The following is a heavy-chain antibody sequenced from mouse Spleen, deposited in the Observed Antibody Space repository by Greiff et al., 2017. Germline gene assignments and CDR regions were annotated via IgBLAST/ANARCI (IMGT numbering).Heavy chain of an antibody. CDR3: ARGKGSSGYPYYAMDY. CDR2: ISSGSSTI. J-gene: IGHJ4*01. CDR1: GFTFSDYG. Sequence: EVKLVESGGGLVKPGGSLKLSCAASGFTFSDYGMHWVRQAPEKGLAWVAYISSGSSTIYYADTVKGRFTISRDNAKNTLFLQMTSLRSEDTAMYYCARGKGSSGYPYYAMDYWGQGTSVTVSS. D-gene: IGHD3-1*01. V-gene: IGHV5-17*01.